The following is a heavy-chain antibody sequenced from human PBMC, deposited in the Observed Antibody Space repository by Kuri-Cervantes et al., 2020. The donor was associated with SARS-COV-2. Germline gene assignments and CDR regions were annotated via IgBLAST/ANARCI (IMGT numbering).Heavy chain of an antibody. Sequence: GGSLRLSCSASGFTFSSYAMHWVRQAPGKGLEYVSAISSNGGSTYYADSVKGRFTISRDNSKNTLYLQMNSLRAEDTAVYYCAKGQWLETYNWFDPWGQGTLVTVSS. CDR2: ISSNGGST. J-gene: IGHJ5*02. CDR1: GFTFSSYA. D-gene: IGHD3-22*01. CDR3: AKGQWLETYNWFDP. V-gene: IGHV3-64*04.